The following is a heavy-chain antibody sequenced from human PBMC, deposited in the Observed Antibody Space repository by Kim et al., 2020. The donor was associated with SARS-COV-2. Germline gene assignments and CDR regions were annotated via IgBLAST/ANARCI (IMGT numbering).Heavy chain of an antibody. J-gene: IGHJ4*02. D-gene: IGHD1-26*01. CDR2: IRKKVNSDTT. Sequence: GGSLRLSCAASGFTLSDHYMDWVRQAPGKGLEWVGRIRKKVNSDTTEYAASVKGRFIISRDDSKNSLHLQMNSLNTEDTAVYYCARGVGPAPPPSDYWGQGTLVTVSS. CDR1: GFTLSDHY. CDR3: ARGVGPAPPPSDY. V-gene: IGHV3-72*01.